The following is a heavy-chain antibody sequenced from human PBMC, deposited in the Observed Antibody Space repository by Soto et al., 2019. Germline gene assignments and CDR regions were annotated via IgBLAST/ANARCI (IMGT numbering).Heavy chain of an antibody. D-gene: IGHD1-26*01. Sequence: PSHTLSLTFAITGYSVSSNSAGLSWVSQSPSRGLEWLGRTYYTSKWYYEYAVSVRGRITINPETSKNQYSLQLNSVTPEDTAVYFCARGEQYSGRIFDYWGQGTLVTVSS. CDR2: TYYTSKWYY. V-gene: IGHV6-1*01. CDR1: GYSVSSNSAG. J-gene: IGHJ4*01. CDR3: ARGEQYSGRIFDY.